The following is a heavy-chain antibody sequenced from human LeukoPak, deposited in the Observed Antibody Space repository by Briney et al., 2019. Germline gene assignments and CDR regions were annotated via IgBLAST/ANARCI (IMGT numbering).Heavy chain of an antibody. CDR2: ISGSGGST. Sequence: GGSLRLYCAASGFTFSSYAMSWVRQAPGKGLEWVSAISGSGGSTYYADSVKGRFTISRDNSKNTLYLQMNSLRAEDTAVYYCAKSSDYYDSSGSIDYWGQGTLVTVSS. J-gene: IGHJ4*02. D-gene: IGHD3-22*01. CDR1: GFTFSSYA. CDR3: AKSSDYYDSSGSIDY. V-gene: IGHV3-23*01.